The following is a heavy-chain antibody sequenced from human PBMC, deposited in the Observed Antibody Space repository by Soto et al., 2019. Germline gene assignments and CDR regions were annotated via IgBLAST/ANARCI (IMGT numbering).Heavy chain of an antibody. V-gene: IGHV3-64*01. Sequence: EVQLVESGGGLVQPGGSLRLSCAASGFTFSSYAMHWVRQAPGKGLEYVSAISSNGGSTYYANSVKGRFTISRDNSKNTLYLQMGSLRAEDMAVYYCARAGGAAMVSSENDYWGQGTLVTVSS. D-gene: IGHD5-18*01. CDR2: ISSNGGST. J-gene: IGHJ4*02. CDR1: GFTFSSYA. CDR3: ARAGGAAMVSSENDY.